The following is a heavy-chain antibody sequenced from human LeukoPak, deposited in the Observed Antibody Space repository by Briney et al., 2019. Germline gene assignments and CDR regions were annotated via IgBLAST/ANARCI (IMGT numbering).Heavy chain of an antibody. V-gene: IGHV3-48*01. CDR2: ISSGSSTI. D-gene: IGHD3-16*01. J-gene: IGHJ3*02. CDR3: ARDWGSHDAFDI. Sequence: GRSLRLSCAASGFTFSSYGMNWVRQAPGKGLEWVSYISSGSSTIYYADSVKGRFTISRDNAKNSLYLQMNSLRAEDTAVYYCARDWGSHDAFDIWGQGTMVTVSS. CDR1: GFTFSSYG.